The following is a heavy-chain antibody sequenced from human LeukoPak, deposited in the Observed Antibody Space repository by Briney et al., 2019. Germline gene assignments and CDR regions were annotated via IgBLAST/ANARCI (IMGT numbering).Heavy chain of an antibody. CDR2: IYSGGST. V-gene: IGHV3-53*01. J-gene: IGHJ4*02. CDR1: GFTVSSNY. D-gene: IGHD5-24*01. Sequence: GGSLRLSCAASGFTVSSNYMSWVRQAPGKGLEWVSVIYSGGSTYYADSVKGRFTISRDNSKNTLYLQMNSLRAEDTAVYYCARDSNGYNGIDYWGQGTLVTVSS. CDR3: ARDSNGYNGIDY.